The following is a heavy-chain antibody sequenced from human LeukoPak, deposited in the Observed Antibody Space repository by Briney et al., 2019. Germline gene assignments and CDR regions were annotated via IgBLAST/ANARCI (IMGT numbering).Heavy chain of an antibody. D-gene: IGHD1-26*01. J-gene: IGHJ3*02. CDR2: ISGSGGAT. CDR3: ARGGSYLSAFDI. Sequence: GGTLRLSCAASGFTFNTYGMSWVRQAPGKGLEWVSGISGSGGATYYADSVKGRFTVSRDDPHNTLYLQMNSLRAEDTAVYYCARGGSYLSAFDIWGQGTMVTVSS. V-gene: IGHV3-23*01. CDR1: GFTFNTYG.